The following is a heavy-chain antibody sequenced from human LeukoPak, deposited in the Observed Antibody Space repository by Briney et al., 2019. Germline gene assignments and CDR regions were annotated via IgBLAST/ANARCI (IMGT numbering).Heavy chain of an antibody. D-gene: IGHD5-18*01. J-gene: IGHJ6*03. CDR2: INSAGSST. CDR1: GFTLSSHW. Sequence: GGSLRLSCAASGFTLSSHWMYWVRQAPGKGLVWVSRINSAGSSTSNADSVEGRFTTSRDNAKNTLYLQMSRLRAEVTAVYYCARDGYTYYMDVWGKGTTVTVSS. CDR3: ARDGYTYYMDV. V-gene: IGHV3-74*01.